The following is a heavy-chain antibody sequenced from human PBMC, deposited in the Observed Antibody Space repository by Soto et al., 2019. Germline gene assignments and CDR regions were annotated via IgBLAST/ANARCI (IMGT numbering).Heavy chain of an antibody. J-gene: IGHJ6*02. CDR1: GYSFTNDW. CDR2: IYPGDSDT. D-gene: IGHD6-6*01. V-gene: IGHV5-51*01. Sequence: PGESLKISCKGSGYSFTNDWIGWVRQMPGKGLEWMGIIYPGDSDTRYSPSFEGQVTISADKSITTAYLQWSSLKASDTAMYYCARPSYSSSRYYGMDVWGQGTTVTVSS. CDR3: ARPSYSSSRYYGMDV.